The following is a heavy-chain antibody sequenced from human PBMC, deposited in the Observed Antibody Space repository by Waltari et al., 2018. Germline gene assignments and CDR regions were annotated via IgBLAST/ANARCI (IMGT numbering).Heavy chain of an antibody. D-gene: IGHD1-1*01. Sequence: QVQLVESGGGVVQPGRSLRLSCAASGFTFSSYAMHWVRQAPGKGLEWVAVISYDGSNKDYADSVKGRFTISRDNSKNTLYLQMNSLRAEDTAVYYCARDSGDQLEVHAFDIWGQGTMVTVSS. J-gene: IGHJ3*02. CDR3: ARDSGDQLEVHAFDI. CDR1: GFTFSSYA. CDR2: ISYDGSNK. V-gene: IGHV3-30-3*01.